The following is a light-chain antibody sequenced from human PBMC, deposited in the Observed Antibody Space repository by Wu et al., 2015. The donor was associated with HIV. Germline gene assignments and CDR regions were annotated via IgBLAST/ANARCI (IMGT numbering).Light chain of an antibody. J-gene: IGKJ1*01. CDR3: LQYGVLT. Sequence: EIVLTQSPGTLSLSPGERATLSCRASQSVSSSYLAWYQQKPGQAPRLLIYGASSRATGIPDRFSGSGSATDFTLTISRLEPEDFAVYYCLQYGVLTFGQGTKVEIK. V-gene: IGKV3-20*01. CDR1: QSVSSSY. CDR2: GAS.